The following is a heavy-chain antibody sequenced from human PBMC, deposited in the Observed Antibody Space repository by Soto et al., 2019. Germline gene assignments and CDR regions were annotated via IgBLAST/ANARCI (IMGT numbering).Heavy chain of an antibody. D-gene: IGHD2-21*02. CDR1: GYTFTSYA. Sequence: QVQLVQSGAEEKKPGASVKVSCKASGYTFTSYAMHLVRQAPGQRLEWMGWINAGNGNTKYSQKFQGRVTITRDTSASTAYIELSSLRSEDTAVSYCARSTLVVTALDYWGQGTLVTVSS. V-gene: IGHV1-3*05. J-gene: IGHJ4*02. CDR2: INAGNGNT. CDR3: ARSTLVVTALDY.